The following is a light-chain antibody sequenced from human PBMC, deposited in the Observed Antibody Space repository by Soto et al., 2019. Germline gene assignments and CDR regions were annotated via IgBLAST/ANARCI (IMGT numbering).Light chain of an antibody. CDR2: AAS. CDR3: QQLSGYPLT. V-gene: IGKV1-9*01. Sequence: IQLTQSPSSLSASVGDRVTITCRASQGISSYFAWYQQKPGKAPKLLIYAASILQSGVPSRFSGSGSETGFTLTINSLQPEDFATYYCQQLSGYPLTFGGGTKVDIK. J-gene: IGKJ4*01. CDR1: QGISSY.